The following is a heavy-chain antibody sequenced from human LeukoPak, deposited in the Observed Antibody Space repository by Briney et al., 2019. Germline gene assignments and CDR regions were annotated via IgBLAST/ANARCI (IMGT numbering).Heavy chain of an antibody. D-gene: IGHD3-22*01. CDR3: VKGDSSGYYYAAFDI. V-gene: IGHV3-64D*09. CDR1: GFTFSSYA. J-gene: IGHJ3*02. CDR2: ISSNGGST. Sequence: GSLRLSCSASGFTFSSYAMHWVRQAPGKGLEYVSAISSNGGSTYYADSVKGRFTISRDNSKNTLYLQMSSLRAEDTAVYYCVKGDSSGYYYAAFDIWGQGTMVTVSS.